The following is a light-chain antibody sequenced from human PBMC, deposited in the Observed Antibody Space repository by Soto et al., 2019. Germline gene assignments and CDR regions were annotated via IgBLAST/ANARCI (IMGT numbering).Light chain of an antibody. Sequence: EIVLTQSPGTLSLSPGERATLSCRASQSISNFFAWYQQRPGQAPRPLIYGASARATGIPARFSGSGSGTEFTLTISSLQSEDFAVYYCQQYNIWPRWTFGQGTKVDIK. CDR3: QQYNIWPRWT. CDR1: QSISNF. CDR2: GAS. J-gene: IGKJ1*01. V-gene: IGKV3-15*01.